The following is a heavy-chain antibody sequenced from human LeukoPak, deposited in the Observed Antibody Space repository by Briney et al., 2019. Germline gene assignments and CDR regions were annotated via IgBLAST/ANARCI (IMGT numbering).Heavy chain of an antibody. CDR2: ISYDGSNK. CDR1: GITFSSYG. CDR3: AKVDVLYYYDSSGSNDAFDI. J-gene: IGHJ3*02. Sequence: GGSLRLSCAASGITFSSYGMHWVRQAPGKGLEWVAVISYDGSNKYYADSVKGRFTISRDNSKNTLYLQMNSLRAEDTAVYYCAKVDVLYYYDSSGSNDAFDIWGQGTMVTVSS. D-gene: IGHD3-22*01. V-gene: IGHV3-30*18.